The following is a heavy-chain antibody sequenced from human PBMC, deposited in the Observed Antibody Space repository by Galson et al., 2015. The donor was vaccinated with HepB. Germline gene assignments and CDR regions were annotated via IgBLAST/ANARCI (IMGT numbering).Heavy chain of an antibody. Sequence: SLRLSCAASGFTFNSYGMHWVRQAPGKGLEWVAVISYDGSNKYYTDSVKGRFTISRDNSKNTLYLQMNSLKVEDTAVYYCARGAYCAGDCYPGTVGNDPFHMWGQGTMVTVSS. D-gene: IGHD2-21*02. CDR1: GFTFNSYG. V-gene: IGHV3-30*03. J-gene: IGHJ3*02. CDR2: ISYDGSNK. CDR3: ARGAYCAGDCYPGTVGNDPFHM.